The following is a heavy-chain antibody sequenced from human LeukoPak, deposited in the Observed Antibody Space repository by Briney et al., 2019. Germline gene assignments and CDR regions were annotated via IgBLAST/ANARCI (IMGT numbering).Heavy chain of an antibody. V-gene: IGHV3-9*01. CDR1: GFTFDDYA. D-gene: IGHD3-10*01. CDR3: AKDTILRGAFPYYFDY. Sequence: GGSLRLSCAASGFTFDDYAMHWVRQAPGKGLEWVSGISWNSGSIGYADSVKGRFTISRDNAKNSLYLQMNSLRAEDTALYYCAKDTILRGAFPYYFDYWGQGTLVTVSS. J-gene: IGHJ4*02. CDR2: ISWNSGSI.